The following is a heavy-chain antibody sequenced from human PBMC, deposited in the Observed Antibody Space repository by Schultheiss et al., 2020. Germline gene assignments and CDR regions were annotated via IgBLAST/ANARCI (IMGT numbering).Heavy chain of an antibody. CDR2: INSDGSST. Sequence: GGSLRLSCAASGFTFSSYWMHWVRQAPGKGLVWVSRINSDGSSTSYADSVKGRFTISGDNAKNSLYLQMNSLRAEDTAVYYCARPLELGAVPDAFDIWGQGTMVTVSS. D-gene: IGHD7-27*01. CDR3: ARPLELGAVPDAFDI. V-gene: IGHV3-74*01. J-gene: IGHJ3*02. CDR1: GFTFSSYW.